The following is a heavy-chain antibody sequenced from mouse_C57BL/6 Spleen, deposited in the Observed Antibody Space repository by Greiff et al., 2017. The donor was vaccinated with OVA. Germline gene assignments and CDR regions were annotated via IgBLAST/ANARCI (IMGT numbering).Heavy chain of an antibody. J-gene: IGHJ1*03. CDR3: ARAGNAGEEYDRYFGG. CDR1: GYTFTSYW. CDR2: INPSNGGT. Sequence: QVQLQQPGTELVKPGASVKLSCKASGYTFTSYWMHWVKQRPGQGLEWIGNINPSNGGTNYNEKFKGKATLTVDKSSSTAYMQLSSLTSEDSAVYYCARAGNAGEEYDRYFGGWGTGATVSVSS. D-gene: IGHD4-1*01. V-gene: IGHV1-53*01.